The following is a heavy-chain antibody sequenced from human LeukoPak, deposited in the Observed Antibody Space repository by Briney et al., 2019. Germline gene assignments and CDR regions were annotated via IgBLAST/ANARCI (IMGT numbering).Heavy chain of an antibody. J-gene: IGHJ6*02. Sequence: ASVKVSCKASGYTFTSYDINWVRQAAGQGPEWMGWINPNSGNTGYAQKFQGRVTMTTSTSTSVAYMELSNLRSEDTAVYYCASGNGGSDSYYYYYGMDVWGQGTTVTVSS. V-gene: IGHV1-8*01. D-gene: IGHD1-26*01. CDR3: ASGNGGSDSYYYYYGMDV. CDR1: GYTFTSYD. CDR2: INPNSGNT.